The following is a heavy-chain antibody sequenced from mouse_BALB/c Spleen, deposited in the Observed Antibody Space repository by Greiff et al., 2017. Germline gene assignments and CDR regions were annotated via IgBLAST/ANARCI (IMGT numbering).Heavy chain of an antibody. V-gene: IGHV3-6*02. Sequence: EVQRVESGPGLVKPSQSLSLTCSVTGYSITSGYYWNWIRQFPGNKLEWMGYISYDGSNNYNPSLKNRISITRDTSKNQFFLKLNSVTTEDTATYYCARYPVYGGYAMDYWGQGTSVTVSA. J-gene: IGHJ4*01. CDR2: ISYDGSN. CDR1: GYSITSGYY. D-gene: IGHD1-1*02. CDR3: ARYPVYGGYAMDY.